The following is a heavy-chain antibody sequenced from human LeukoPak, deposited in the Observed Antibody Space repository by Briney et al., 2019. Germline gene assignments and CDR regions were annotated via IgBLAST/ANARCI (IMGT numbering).Heavy chain of an antibody. CDR1: GFTFSSYS. CDR3: ARDSAYSSGWPFDY. V-gene: IGHV3-48*01. J-gene: IGHJ4*02. Sequence: GGSLRLSCAASGFTFSSYSMNWVRQAAGKGLEWVSYISSSSTIYYADSVKGRFTISRDNAKNSLYLQMNSLRAEDTAVYYCARDSAYSSGWPFDYWGQGTLVTVSS. CDR2: ISSSSTI. D-gene: IGHD6-19*01.